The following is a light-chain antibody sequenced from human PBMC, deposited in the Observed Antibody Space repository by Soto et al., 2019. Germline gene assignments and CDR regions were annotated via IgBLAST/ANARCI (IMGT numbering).Light chain of an antibody. J-gene: IGKJ5*01. CDR1: QTINNN. V-gene: IGKV3-15*01. CDR2: GAS. CDR3: QQYNNWPPIT. Sequence: VMTQPPAALSVSKGERPILSCRASQTINNNIAWYQLKDGQVPRLLIYGASTRATDIPARFSGSGSGTEFTLTISSLQSEDFAVYYCQQYNNWPPITFGQGRLLEI.